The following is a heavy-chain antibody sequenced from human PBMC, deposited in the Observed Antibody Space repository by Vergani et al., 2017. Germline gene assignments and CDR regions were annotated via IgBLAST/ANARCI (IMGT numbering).Heavy chain of an antibody. D-gene: IGHD3-3*01. CDR3: AKDHYYDFWSGYYSV. CDR1: GFTFSSYG. CDR2: ISYDGSNK. V-gene: IGHV3-30*18. Sequence: QVQLVESGGGVVQPGRSLRLSCAASGFTFSSYGMHWVRQAPGKGLEWVAVISYDGSNKYYEDSVKGRFTISRDNSKNTLYLQMNSLRAEDTAVYYCAKDHYYDFWSGYYSVWGKGTTVTVSS. J-gene: IGHJ6*04.